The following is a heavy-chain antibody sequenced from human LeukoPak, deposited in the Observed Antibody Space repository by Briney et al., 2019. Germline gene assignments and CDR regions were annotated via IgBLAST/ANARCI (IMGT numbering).Heavy chain of an antibody. D-gene: IGHD6-6*01. Sequence: PGGSLRLSCAASGFTVSSDYMSWVRQAPGKGLEWVSVIYSGGSTYYADSVKGRFTISRDNSTNMVYLQMNSLRAEDTAAYYCTRHDWFDPWGQGTLVTVSS. V-gene: IGHV3-53*01. CDR3: TRHDWFDP. CDR2: IYSGGST. J-gene: IGHJ5*02. CDR1: GFTVSSDY.